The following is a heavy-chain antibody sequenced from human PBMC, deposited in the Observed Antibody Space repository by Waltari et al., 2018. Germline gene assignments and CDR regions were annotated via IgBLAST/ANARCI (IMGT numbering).Heavy chain of an antibody. V-gene: IGHV4-39*01. CDR2: IYYSGST. CDR3: ARHPNWGSLPPYFDY. J-gene: IGHJ4*02. Sequence: QLQLQESGPGLVKPSETLSLTCTVSGGSISSSSYYWGWIRQPPGKGLEWIGSIYYSGSTYYNPSLKSRVTISVDTSKNQFSLKLSSVTAADTAVYYCARHPNWGSLPPYFDYWGQGTLVTVSS. D-gene: IGHD7-27*01. CDR1: GGSISSSSYY.